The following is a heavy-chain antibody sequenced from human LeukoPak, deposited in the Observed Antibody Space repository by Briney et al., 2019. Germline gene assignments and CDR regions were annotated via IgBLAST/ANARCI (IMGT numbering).Heavy chain of an antibody. V-gene: IGHV3-23*01. CDR3: AKAEVVVVTSLDAFDI. D-gene: IGHD3-22*01. Sequence: PGGSLRLSCAASGFTFSSYAMSWVRQAPGKGLEWVSAISGSGGSTYYADSVKGRFTISRDNSKNTLYLQMNSLRAEDTAVYYCAKAEVVVVTSLDAFDIWGQGTMVTVSS. CDR2: ISGSGGST. CDR1: GFTFSSYA. J-gene: IGHJ3*02.